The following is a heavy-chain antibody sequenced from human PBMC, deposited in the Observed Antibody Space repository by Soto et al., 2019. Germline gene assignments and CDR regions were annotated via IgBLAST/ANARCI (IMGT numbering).Heavy chain of an antibody. Sequence: SETLSLSCAVYGGTFSGYYWPWIRQPPGKGLEWIGEINHSGSTNYNPSLKSRVTISLDTSKNQFSLKLSSVTAADTAVYYCARGYGRNLDYWGQGTLVTVSS. D-gene: IGHD3-10*01. V-gene: IGHV4-34*01. CDR2: INHSGST. CDR3: ARGYGRNLDY. CDR1: GGTFSGYY. J-gene: IGHJ4*02.